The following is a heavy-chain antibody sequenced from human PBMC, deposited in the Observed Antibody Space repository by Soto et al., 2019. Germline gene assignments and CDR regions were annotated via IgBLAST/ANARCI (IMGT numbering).Heavy chain of an antibody. D-gene: IGHD6-19*01. CDR1: GFTFSYYV. Sequence: HPGGSLRLSCAASGFTFSYYVMNWVRQAPGKGLEWVSTITVTSDNTYYADSVKGRFTISRDNSKNTLYLQLNSLRDEDTAVYYCAKRYTSGPAPFDSWGQGTLVTVSS. CDR3: AKRYTSGPAPFDS. V-gene: IGHV3-23*01. CDR2: ITVTSDNT. J-gene: IGHJ4*02.